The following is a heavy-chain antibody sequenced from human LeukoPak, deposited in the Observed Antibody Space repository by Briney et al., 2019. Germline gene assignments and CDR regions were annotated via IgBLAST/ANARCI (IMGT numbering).Heavy chain of an antibody. CDR2: IYYSGST. J-gene: IGHJ5*02. CDR1: GGPISSYY. V-gene: IGHV4-59*01. CDR3: ARDSISTTFYNWFDP. Sequence: SETLSLTCTVSGGPISSYYWSWIRQPPGKGLEWIGYIYYSGSTNYNPSLKSRVTISVDTSKNQFSLKLSSVTAADTAVYYCARDSISTTFYNWFDPWGQGTLVTVSS. D-gene: IGHD2/OR15-2a*01.